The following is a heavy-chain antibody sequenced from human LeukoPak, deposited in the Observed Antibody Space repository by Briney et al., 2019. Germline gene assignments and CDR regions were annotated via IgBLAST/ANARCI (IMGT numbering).Heavy chain of an antibody. Sequence: GGSLRLSCAASGFTFSSYWMNWVRQAPGKGLVWVSRIASDGSSTTYADSVKGRFSISRDNAKNTLYLQMNSLRAEDTAVYYCARGGYDFWSGYSSPYAFDIWGQGTMVTVSS. J-gene: IGHJ3*02. CDR2: IASDGSST. V-gene: IGHV3-74*01. CDR1: GFTFSSYW. CDR3: ARGGYDFWSGYSSPYAFDI. D-gene: IGHD3-3*01.